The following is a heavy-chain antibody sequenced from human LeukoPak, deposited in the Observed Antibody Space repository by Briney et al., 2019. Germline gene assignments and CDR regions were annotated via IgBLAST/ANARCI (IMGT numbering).Heavy chain of an antibody. CDR3: ARVRVAGTSDAFDI. J-gene: IGHJ3*02. Sequence: GEPLKISCQGSGYSFISYWIGWVRQVPGKGLEWMGIFYPGDSDTRHSPSLQGQVTIPADKSIRTSYLQWSSLKASDTAIYYGARVRVAGTSDAFDIWGQGTMVTVSS. D-gene: IGHD6-19*01. CDR1: GYSFISYW. V-gene: IGHV5-51*01. CDR2: FYPGDSDT.